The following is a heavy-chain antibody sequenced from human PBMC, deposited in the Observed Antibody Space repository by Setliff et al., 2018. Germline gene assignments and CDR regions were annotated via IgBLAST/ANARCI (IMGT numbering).Heavy chain of an antibody. V-gene: IGHV4-59*08. CDR1: GAAISTYH. CDR2: VSYGGST. J-gene: IGHJ6*03. CDR3: ARTGTTYYYSCMDV. Sequence: SETLSLTCAVSGAAISTYHWSWLRQHPGKGLEWIGYVSYGGSTKYNPSLESRVTISLDAPKNQFSLKLTSVTAADTAVYYCARTGTTYYYSCMDVWGKGTTVTVSS. D-gene: IGHD3-10*01.